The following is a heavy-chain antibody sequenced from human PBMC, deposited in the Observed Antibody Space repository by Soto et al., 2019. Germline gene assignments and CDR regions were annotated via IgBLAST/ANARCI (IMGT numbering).Heavy chain of an antibody. Sequence: PGESLKICCQGSGYSFTNYWIGWVRQMPGKGLEWMGIIYPDDSDTKYSPSFQGQVTISTDKSISTAYLQWSNLKASDTAMYYCARQARPHYYYYDMDVWGQGTTVTVSS. CDR3: ARQARPHYYYYDMDV. V-gene: IGHV5-51*01. CDR1: GYSFTNYW. CDR2: IYPDDSDT. J-gene: IGHJ6*02.